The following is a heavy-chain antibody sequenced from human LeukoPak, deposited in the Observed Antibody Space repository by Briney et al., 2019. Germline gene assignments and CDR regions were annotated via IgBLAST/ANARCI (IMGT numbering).Heavy chain of an antibody. Sequence: ATVKISCKTSGYTFADYHIHWLQQAPGKGLQWMGRIDPADGETKFSEKFQARVTITADTSTDTAYMELSSLRSDDTAVYYCARDTSITSALWGQGTLVTVSS. D-gene: IGHD1-14*01. CDR1: GYTFADYH. V-gene: IGHV1-69-2*01. CDR3: ARDTSITSAL. J-gene: IGHJ4*02. CDR2: IDPADGET.